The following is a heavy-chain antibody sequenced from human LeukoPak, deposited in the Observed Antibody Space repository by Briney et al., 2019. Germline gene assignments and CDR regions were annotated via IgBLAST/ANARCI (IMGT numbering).Heavy chain of an antibody. CDR3: ARDITDCSSTSCYVSGYVY. D-gene: IGHD2-2*01. J-gene: IGHJ4*02. CDR1: GGTFSSYA. Sequence: ASVTVSCKASGGTFSSYAISWVRQAPGQGLEWMGGIIPIFGTANYAQKFQGRVTITADESTSTAYMELSSLRSEGTAVYYCARDITDCSSTSCYVSGYVYWGQGTLVTVSS. V-gene: IGHV1-69*13. CDR2: IIPIFGTA.